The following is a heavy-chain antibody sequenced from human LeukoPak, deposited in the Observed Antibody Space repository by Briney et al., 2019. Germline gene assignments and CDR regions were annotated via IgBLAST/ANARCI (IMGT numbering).Heavy chain of an antibody. CDR3: VPQKGYGGNPLDY. CDR2: ISSDGITI. V-gene: IGHV3-48*01. Sequence: GGSLRLSCAASGFTFSSYAMNCVRQAPGKGLEWLSYISSDGITIYYADSVKGRITISRDNARKSLYLQMNSLRAEDTAVYYCVPQKGYGGNPLDYWGQGTLVTVST. CDR1: GFTFSSYA. J-gene: IGHJ4*02. D-gene: IGHD4-23*01.